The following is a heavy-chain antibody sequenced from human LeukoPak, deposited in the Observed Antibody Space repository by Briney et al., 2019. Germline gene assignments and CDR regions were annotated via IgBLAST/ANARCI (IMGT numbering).Heavy chain of an antibody. J-gene: IGHJ4*02. Sequence: GGSLRLSCAASGFTFSDYYMTWIRQAPGKGLEWLSYLSSGTSIYYADSVKGRFTISRDNSKNTLYLQMNSLRAEDTAVYYCAKVPASSSGYWGQGTLVTVSS. CDR3: AKVPASSSGY. CDR2: LSSGTSI. V-gene: IGHV3-69-1*01. CDR1: GFTFSDYY. D-gene: IGHD6-6*01.